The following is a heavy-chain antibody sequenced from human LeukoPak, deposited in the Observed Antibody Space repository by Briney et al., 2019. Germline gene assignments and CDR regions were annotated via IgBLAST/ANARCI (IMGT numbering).Heavy chain of an antibody. CDR1: GGSISSHY. J-gene: IGHJ4*02. D-gene: IGHD5-12*01. CDR2: IYSSVKT. CDR3: ARLGPTVATYYFDY. Sequence: RPSETLSLTCIVSGGSISSHYWTWIRQPPGKGLDYIGYIYSSVKTHYNPSLKSRVTISLDTSKNQFSLKLSSVTAADTAVYYCARLGPTVATYYFDYWGQGTLVTVSS. V-gene: IGHV4-59*08.